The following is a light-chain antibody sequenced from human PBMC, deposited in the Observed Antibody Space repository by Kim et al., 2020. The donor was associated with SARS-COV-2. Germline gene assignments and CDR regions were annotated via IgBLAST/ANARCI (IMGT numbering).Light chain of an antibody. CDR2: DNN. V-gene: IGLV1-51*01. CDR1: SSNIGSNF. J-gene: IGLJ2*01. Sequence: QSVLTQPPSVSAAPGQKVIIPCSGNSSNIGSNFVSWYSQLPGTAPKFVIYDNNKRPSGIPDRFSGSKSGTSATLGITGLQTGDEADYYCGTWDDSLSAVVFGGGTQLTVL. CDR3: GTWDDSLSAVV.